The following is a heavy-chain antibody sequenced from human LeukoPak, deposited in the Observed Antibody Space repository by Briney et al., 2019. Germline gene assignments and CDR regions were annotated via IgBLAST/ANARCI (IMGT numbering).Heavy chain of an antibody. Sequence: SETLSLTCTVSGGSISSYYWSWIRQPPVKGLEWIGYIYYSGSTNYNPSLKSRVTISVDTSKNQFSLKLSSVTAADTAVYYCARDRYSSGWFYFDILGQGTMVTVSS. CDR3: ARDRYSSGWFYFDI. CDR2: IYYSGST. CDR1: GGSISSYY. V-gene: IGHV4-59*01. D-gene: IGHD6-19*01. J-gene: IGHJ3*02.